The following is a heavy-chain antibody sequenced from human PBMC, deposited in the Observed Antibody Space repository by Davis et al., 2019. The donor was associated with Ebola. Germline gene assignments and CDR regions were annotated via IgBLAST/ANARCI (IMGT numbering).Heavy chain of an antibody. CDR3: SGRDGVGSD. Sequence: PSETLSLTCTVSGGSISSSSYYWGWIRQPPGKGLEWIGSIYYSGSTYYNPSLKSRVTISVDTSKNQFSLKLSSVTAADTAVYYCSGRDGVGSDWGQGTLVTVSS. J-gene: IGHJ4*02. V-gene: IGHV4-39*01. CDR2: IYYSGST. CDR1: GGSISSSSYY. D-gene: IGHD5-24*01.